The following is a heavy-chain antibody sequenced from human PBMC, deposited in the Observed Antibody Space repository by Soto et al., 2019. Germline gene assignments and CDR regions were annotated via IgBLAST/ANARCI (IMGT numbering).Heavy chain of an antibody. V-gene: IGHV3-30-3*01. CDR1: GFTISSYA. CDR2: ISYDGSNK. CDR3: ARVKLHLRRGNNSYFISHRSY. J-gene: IGHJ4*02. Sequence: GGPLRLSCAASGFTISSYAMHWVRQAPGKGLEWVAVISYDGSNKYYADSVKGRFTISRDNSKNTLYRQMNSLRAEDTAEYYYARVKLHLRRGNNSYFISHRSYWARGTAVPVSS. D-gene: IGHD1-20*01.